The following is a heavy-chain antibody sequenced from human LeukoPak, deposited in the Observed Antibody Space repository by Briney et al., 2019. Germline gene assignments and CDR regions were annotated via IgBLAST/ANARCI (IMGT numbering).Heavy chain of an antibody. Sequence: GGPLRLSCTASGFPFGDYATSWVPQAPGKGLEWVGFIRSKAYGGTTEYAASVKGRFTISRDDSKSIAYLQMNSLKTEDTAVYYCTTEEPYYDILTGYSFDYWGQGTLVTVSS. D-gene: IGHD3-9*01. V-gene: IGHV3-49*04. J-gene: IGHJ4*02. CDR1: GFPFGDYA. CDR2: IRSKAYGGTT. CDR3: TTEEPYYDILTGYSFDY.